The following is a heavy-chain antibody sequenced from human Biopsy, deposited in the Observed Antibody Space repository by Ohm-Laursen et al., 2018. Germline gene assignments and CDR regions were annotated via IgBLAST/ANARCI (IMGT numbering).Heavy chain of an antibody. Sequence: SLRLSCAASGFTFSSYTINWVRQAPGKGLEWVSSISSTSSYIYYADSVKGRFTISRDNAKNSLYLQMNSLRAEDTALYYCAKDLGQVTAAIGYWGQGTLVTVSS. CDR2: ISSTSSYI. CDR3: AKDLGQVTAAIGY. J-gene: IGHJ4*02. V-gene: IGHV3-21*04. CDR1: GFTFSSYT. D-gene: IGHD2-21*02.